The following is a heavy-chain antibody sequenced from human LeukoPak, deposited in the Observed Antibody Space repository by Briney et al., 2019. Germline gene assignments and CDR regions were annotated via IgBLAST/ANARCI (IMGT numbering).Heavy chain of an antibody. CDR1: GFTFNNYA. CDR3: AKRGGSGSYYPFDY. CDR2: ISTAGAGT. V-gene: IGHV3-23*01. J-gene: IGHJ4*02. Sequence: GGSLRLSCAASGFTFNNYAMIWVRQAPGKGLEWVSTISTAGAGTYYADSVKGRFTISRGNSKNTLYLQMNSLRAGDTAVYYCAKRGGSGSYYPFDYWGQGTLVTVSS. D-gene: IGHD3-10*01.